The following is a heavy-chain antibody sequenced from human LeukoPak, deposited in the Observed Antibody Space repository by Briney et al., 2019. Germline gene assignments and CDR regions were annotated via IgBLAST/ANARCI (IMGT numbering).Heavy chain of an antibody. Sequence: GGSLRLSCAASGFTFSSYWMHWVRQAPGKGLVWVSRINSDGSTTTYADSVEGRFTISRDNAKNTLYLQMNSLRAEDTAVYYCAKGHGSSCFDYWGQGTLVTVSS. CDR1: GFTFSSYW. CDR2: INSDGSTT. V-gene: IGHV3-74*01. CDR3: AKGHGSSCFDY. D-gene: IGHD6-13*01. J-gene: IGHJ4*02.